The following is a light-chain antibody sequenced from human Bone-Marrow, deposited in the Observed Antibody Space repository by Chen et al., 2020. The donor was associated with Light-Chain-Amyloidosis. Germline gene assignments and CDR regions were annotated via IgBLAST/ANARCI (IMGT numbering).Light chain of an antibody. J-gene: IGLJ2*01. Sequence: QSALTQPPSVSGSPGQSVTISGAGTSSDVGGHDRVSWYQQPPGTAPKVLIYGVTNRPSGVPDRFSGSKSDNTASLTISGLQAEDEGDYYCSSHTRGDSLIFGGGTKVTVL. CDR1: SSDVGGHDR. CDR3: SSHTRGDSLI. V-gene: IGLV2-18*02. CDR2: GVT.